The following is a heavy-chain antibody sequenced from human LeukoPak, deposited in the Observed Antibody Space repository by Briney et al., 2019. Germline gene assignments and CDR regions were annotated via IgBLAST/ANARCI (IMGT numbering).Heavy chain of an antibody. D-gene: IGHD5-24*01. Sequence: HPGRSLRLSCAASGFTFSSYAMHWVRQAPGKGLEWVAVISYDGSSKYYADSVKGRFTISRDNSKNTLYLQMNSLRAEDTAVYYCAKGGGRDGYNSGLFDYWGQGTLVTVSS. V-gene: IGHV3-30*04. CDR2: ISYDGSSK. J-gene: IGHJ4*02. CDR1: GFTFSSYA. CDR3: AKGGGRDGYNSGLFDY.